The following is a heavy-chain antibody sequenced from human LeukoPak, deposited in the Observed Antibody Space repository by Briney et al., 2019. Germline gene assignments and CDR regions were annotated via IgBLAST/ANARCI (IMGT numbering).Heavy chain of an antibody. CDR1: GYTFTSYD. Sequence: ASVKVSCKASGYTFTSYDINWVRQAPGQGLEWMGWISAYNGNTNYAQKLQGRVTMTTDTSTSTAYMELRSLRSDDTAVYYCARSYDILTGSDYWGQGTLATVSS. V-gene: IGHV1-18*01. D-gene: IGHD3-9*01. CDR2: ISAYNGNT. CDR3: ARSYDILTGSDY. J-gene: IGHJ4*02.